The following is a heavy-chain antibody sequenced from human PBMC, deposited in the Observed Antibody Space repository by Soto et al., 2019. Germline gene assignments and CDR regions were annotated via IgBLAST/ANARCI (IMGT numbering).Heavy chain of an antibody. CDR1: GGTFSSYT. CDR2: IIPILGIA. D-gene: IGHD6-19*01. V-gene: IGHV1-69*04. Sequence: SGKVSCKASGGTFSSYTISWVRQAPGQGLEWMGRIIPILGIANYAQKFQGRVTITADKSTSTAYMELSSLRSEDTAVYYCAGDKRGIEVAGTKDYYYYYMDVWGKGTTVTVSS. CDR3: AGDKRGIEVAGTKDYYYYYMDV. J-gene: IGHJ6*03.